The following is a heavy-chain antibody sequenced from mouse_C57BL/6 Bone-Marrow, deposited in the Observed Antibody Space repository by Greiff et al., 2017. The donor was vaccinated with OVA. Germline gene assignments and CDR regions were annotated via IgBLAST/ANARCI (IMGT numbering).Heavy chain of an antibody. D-gene: IGHD1-1*01. CDR2: IRNKANGYTT. CDR1: GFTFTDYY. Sequence: EVKLVESGGGLVQPGGSLSLSCAASGFTFTDYYMSWVRQPPGKALEWLGFIRNKANGYTTEYSASVKGRFTISRDNSQSILYLQMNALRAEDSAIYYGARSLYYYGSSYYFDYWGQGTTLTVSS. CDR3: ARSLYYYGSSYYFDY. J-gene: IGHJ2*01. V-gene: IGHV7-3*01.